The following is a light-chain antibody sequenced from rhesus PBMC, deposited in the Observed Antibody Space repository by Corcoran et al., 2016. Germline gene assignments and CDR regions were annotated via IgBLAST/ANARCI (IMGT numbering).Light chain of an antibody. CDR1: QSISSW. CDR2: KAS. V-gene: IGKV1-22*01. J-gene: IGKJ3*01. CDR3: QQYSSSPFT. Sequence: DIQMTQSPSSLSASVGDTVTITCRASQSISSWLAWYQQKPGKAPKLLIYKASILQSGVPSSFSGSGSGTDFTLTISSLHSEDFATYYCQQYSSSPFTFGPGTKLDIK.